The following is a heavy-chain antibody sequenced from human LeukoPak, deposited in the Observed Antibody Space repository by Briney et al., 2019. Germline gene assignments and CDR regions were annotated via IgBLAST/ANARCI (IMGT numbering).Heavy chain of an antibody. Sequence: ASVKVSCKASGYTFTGYYMHWVRQAPGQGLEWMGWINPNSGGTNYAQKFQGRVTMTRDTSISTAYMELSRLRSDDTAVYYCARDPITKIVVVITSYYFDYWGQGTLVTVSS. V-gene: IGHV1-2*02. CDR1: GYTFTGYY. J-gene: IGHJ4*02. CDR2: INPNSGGT. D-gene: IGHD3-22*01. CDR3: ARDPITKIVVVITSYYFDY.